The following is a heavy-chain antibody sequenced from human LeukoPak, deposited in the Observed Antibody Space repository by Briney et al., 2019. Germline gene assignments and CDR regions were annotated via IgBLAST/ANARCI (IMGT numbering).Heavy chain of an antibody. CDR3: ARHRAYSSSSPFDY. CDR1: GGSISSLY. J-gene: IGHJ4*02. V-gene: IGHV4-59*08. Sequence: SETLSLTCSVSGGSISSLYWSWIRQPPGKGLEWIGYIYYTGSTNYNPSLKSRVTMFVDMSKNQFSLRLSSVTAADTAVYYCARHRAYSSSSPFDYWGQGTLVAVSS. CDR2: IYYTGST. D-gene: IGHD6-6*01.